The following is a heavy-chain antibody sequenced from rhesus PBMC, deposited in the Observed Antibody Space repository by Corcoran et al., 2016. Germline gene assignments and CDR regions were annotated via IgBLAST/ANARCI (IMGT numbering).Heavy chain of an antibody. J-gene: IGHJ4*01. D-gene: IGHD7-45*01. Sequence: QVQLQESGPGLVKPSETLSLTCAVSGGSIRSTYWSWIRQPPGKGVGWIGRIYGIGGSTDDHPSLKSRVTMSTDTSKNQCSLKLSSVTAADTAVYYCARNLGRHWGQGVLVTVSS. CDR2: IYGIGGST. CDR3: ARNLGRH. V-gene: IGHV4-160*01. CDR1: GGSIRSTY.